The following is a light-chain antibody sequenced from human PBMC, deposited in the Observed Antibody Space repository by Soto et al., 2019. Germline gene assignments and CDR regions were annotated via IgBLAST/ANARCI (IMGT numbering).Light chain of an antibody. Sequence: LVLTQSPATLSLSPGERATVSCMASQSVGDYLAWYQQKTGQAPRLLIYDASNRAAGVPYRFRGSGSGTDFTLTISSVEPEDFGVYYCQQRSDWPPITFGQGTRLEIK. CDR1: QSVGDY. J-gene: IGKJ5*01. CDR2: DAS. V-gene: IGKV3-11*01. CDR3: QQRSDWPPIT.